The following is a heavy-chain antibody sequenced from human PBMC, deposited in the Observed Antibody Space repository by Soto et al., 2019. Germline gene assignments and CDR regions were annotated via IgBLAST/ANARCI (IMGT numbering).Heavy chain of an antibody. J-gene: IGHJ6*02. D-gene: IGHD6-19*01. CDR1: GYTFTSYA. V-gene: IGHV1-3*01. Sequence: ASVKVSCKASGYTFTSYAMHWVRQAPGQRLEWMGWINAGNGNTKYSQKFQGRVTITRDTSASTAYMELSSLRSEDTAVYYCAREAEHYYYYGMDVWAQGTTVPVSS. CDR3: AREAEHYYYYGMDV. CDR2: INAGNGNT.